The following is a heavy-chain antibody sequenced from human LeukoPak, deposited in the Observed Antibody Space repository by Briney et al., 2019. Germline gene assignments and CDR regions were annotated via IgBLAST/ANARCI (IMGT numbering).Heavy chain of an antibody. CDR1: GYSFTSYW. Sequence: GESLKISCKGSGYSFTSYWIGWVRQKPGKGLEWMGIIYPADSDTRYSPSFQGQVTISADKSTTTAYLQWSSLTASDTAIYYCAKRGGSRSFYSLDHWGQGTPVTVSS. J-gene: IGHJ4*02. V-gene: IGHV5-51*01. CDR2: IYPADSDT. D-gene: IGHD3-10*01. CDR3: AKRGGSRSFYSLDH.